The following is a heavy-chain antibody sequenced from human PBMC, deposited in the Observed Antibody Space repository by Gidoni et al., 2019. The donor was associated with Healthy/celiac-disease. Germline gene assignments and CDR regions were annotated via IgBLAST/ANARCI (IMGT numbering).Heavy chain of an antibody. D-gene: IGHD2-2*02. V-gene: IGHV4-34*01. CDR1: GGSFSGYY. CDR2: INHSGST. J-gene: IGHJ1*01. Sequence: QVQLQQWGAGLLKPSETLSLTCAVYGGSFSGYYWSWIRQPPGKGLEWIGEINHSGSTNYNPSLKSRVTISVDTSKNQFSLKLSSVTAADTAVYYCARGRHSLYGYCSSTSCYNGYFQHWGQGTLVTVSS. CDR3: ARGRHSLYGYCSSTSCYNGYFQH.